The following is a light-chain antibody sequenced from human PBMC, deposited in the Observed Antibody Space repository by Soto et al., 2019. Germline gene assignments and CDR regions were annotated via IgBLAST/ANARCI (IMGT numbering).Light chain of an antibody. CDR2: DVT. V-gene: IGLV2-14*03. Sequence: QSVLTQPASVSGSPGQSITISCTGTSSDVGGYNYVSWYQHHPGKARKLIIYDVTNRPSGVSNPFSGSKSGNTASLTISGLQPEDEADYYCSSYTTSNTRQIVFGTGTKVTVL. CDR1: SSDVGGYNY. CDR3: SSYTTSNTRQIV. J-gene: IGLJ1*01.